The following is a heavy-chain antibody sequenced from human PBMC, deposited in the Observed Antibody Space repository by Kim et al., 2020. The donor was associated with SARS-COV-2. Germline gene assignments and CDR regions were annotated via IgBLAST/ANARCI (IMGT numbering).Heavy chain of an antibody. V-gene: IGHV3-30*01. J-gene: IGHJ4*02. CDR3: ARSSSGRYWNYFDF. D-gene: IGHD1-26*01. Sequence: TVKGRLTMPRDNSKNTMYLQMNSLRAEDTAVYYWARSSSGRYWNYFDFWGQGTLVTVSS.